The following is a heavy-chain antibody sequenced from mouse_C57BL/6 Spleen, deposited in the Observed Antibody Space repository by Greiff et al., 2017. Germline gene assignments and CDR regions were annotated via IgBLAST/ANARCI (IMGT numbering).Heavy chain of an antibody. CDR2: ISSGGDYI. J-gene: IGHJ3*01. CDR1: GFTFSSYA. V-gene: IGHV5-9-1*02. CDR3: TREATVEFAY. D-gene: IGHD1-1*01. Sequence: EVMLVESGEGLVKPGGSLKLSCAASGFTFSSYAMSWVRQTPEKRLEWVAYISSGGDYIYYADTVKGRFTISRDNARNTLYLQMSSLKSEDTAMYYCTREATVEFAYWGQGTLVTVSA.